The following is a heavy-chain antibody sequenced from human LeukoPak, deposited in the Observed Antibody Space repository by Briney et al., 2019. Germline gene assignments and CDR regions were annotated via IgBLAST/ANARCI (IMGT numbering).Heavy chain of an antibody. CDR3: AGGRINWNFWFDP. V-gene: IGHV4-39*01. CDR2: IYYSGST. D-gene: IGHD1-7*01. J-gene: IGHJ5*02. Sequence: PSETLSPTCTVSGGSISSSSHYWGWIRQPPGKGLEWIGSIYYSGSTYYNPSLKSRVTISVDTSKNQFSLKLSSVTAADTAVYYCAGGRINWNFWFDPWGQGTLVTVSS. CDR1: GGSISSSSHY.